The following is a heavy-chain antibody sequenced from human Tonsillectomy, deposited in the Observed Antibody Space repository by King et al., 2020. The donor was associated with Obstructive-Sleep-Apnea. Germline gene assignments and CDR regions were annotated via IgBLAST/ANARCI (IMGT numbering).Heavy chain of an antibody. CDR3: TTQITDVVMPEYFQH. CDR1: GFTVTTAW. Sequence: VQLVESGGGLVKPGGSLRLSCAASGFTVTTAWMNWVRQAPGKGLEGIGRVKSKTEGGTTDYAAPGNGRCTISGHDSKNTAYLQMNSLTTEDTAVYFCTTQITDVVMPEYFQHWGQGTLVTVSP. CDR2: VKSKTEGGTT. V-gene: IGHV3-15*01. D-gene: IGHD1-14*01. J-gene: IGHJ1*01.